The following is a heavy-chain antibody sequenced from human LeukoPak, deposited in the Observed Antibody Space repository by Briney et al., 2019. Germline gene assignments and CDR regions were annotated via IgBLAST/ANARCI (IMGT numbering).Heavy chain of an antibody. CDR3: AKDPQHYYGSGSYIDY. J-gene: IGHJ4*02. CDR2: ISYDGSNK. CDR1: GFTFSSYG. V-gene: IGHV3-30*18. Sequence: GGSLRLSCAGSGFTFSSYGMHWVRQAPGKGLEWLAVISYDGSNKYYADSVKGRFTISRDNSKNTLYLQMNSLRAEDTAVYYCAKDPQHYYGSGSYIDYWGQGTLVTVSS. D-gene: IGHD3-10*01.